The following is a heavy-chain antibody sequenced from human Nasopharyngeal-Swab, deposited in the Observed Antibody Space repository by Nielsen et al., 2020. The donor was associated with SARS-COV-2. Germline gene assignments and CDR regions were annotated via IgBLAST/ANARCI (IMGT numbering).Heavy chain of an antibody. Sequence: WVRQAPGQGLEWMGRIIPILGIAKYAQKFQGRVTITADKSTSTAYMELSSLRSEDTAVYYCARRKMAVAGTWWFDPWGQGTLVTVSS. J-gene: IGHJ5*02. CDR2: IIPILGIA. V-gene: IGHV1-69*02. CDR3: ARRKMAVAGTWWFDP. D-gene: IGHD6-19*01.